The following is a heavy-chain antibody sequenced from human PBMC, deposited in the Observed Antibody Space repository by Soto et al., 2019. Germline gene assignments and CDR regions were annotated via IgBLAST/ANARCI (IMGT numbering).Heavy chain of an antibody. D-gene: IGHD6-19*01. Sequence: EVQLLESGGGLVQPGGSLRLSCAASGFSFNIYAMSWVRQAPGKGLEWVSAISSSGGTTYYADSVKGRLTVSRDNSKNTLYLQMNSLRAEDTAGYYCAKTKQSSGWYGSFDYWGQGTLVTVSS. CDR3: AKTKQSSGWYGSFDY. CDR1: GFSFNIYA. V-gene: IGHV3-23*01. J-gene: IGHJ4*02. CDR2: ISSSGGTT.